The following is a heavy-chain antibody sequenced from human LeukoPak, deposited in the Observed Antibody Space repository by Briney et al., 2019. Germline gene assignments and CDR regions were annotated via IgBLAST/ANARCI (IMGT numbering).Heavy chain of an antibody. Sequence: GGSLRLSCAASGFTFDDYTMHWVRQAPGKGLEWVSLISWDGGSTYYADSVKGRFTISRDNSKNSLYLQMNSLRTDGTALYYCAKDKKAGYSGYDYWGQGTLVTVSS. V-gene: IGHV3-43*01. J-gene: IGHJ4*02. CDR1: GFTFDDYT. CDR3: AKDKKAGYSGYDY. D-gene: IGHD5-12*01. CDR2: ISWDGGST.